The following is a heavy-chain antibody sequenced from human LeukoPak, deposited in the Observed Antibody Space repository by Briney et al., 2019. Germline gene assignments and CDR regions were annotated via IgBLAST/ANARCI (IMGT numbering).Heavy chain of an antibody. J-gene: IGHJ5*02. Sequence: SQTLSLTCTVSGGSISRGNFYWSWIRQPPGKGLEWIGYIFYLGSTYYNLSLKSRVTMSVDTSKNQFSLILRSVTAADTAVYYCARKYPDHWFDPWGQGTLVTVSS. D-gene: IGHD6-6*01. V-gene: IGHV4-30-4*01. CDR2: IFYLGST. CDR3: ARKYPDHWFDP. CDR1: GGSISRGNFY.